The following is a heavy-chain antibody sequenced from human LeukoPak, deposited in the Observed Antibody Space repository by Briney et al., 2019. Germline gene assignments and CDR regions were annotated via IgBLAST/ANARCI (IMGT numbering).Heavy chain of an antibody. CDR3: ARETCSSTSCNDALDI. V-gene: IGHV1-18*01. D-gene: IGHD2-2*01. J-gene: IGHJ3*02. Sequence: ASVKVSCKASGYTFTSYGISWVRQAPGQGLEWMGWISAYNGNTNYAQKLQGRVTMTTDASTSTAYMELRSLRSDDTAVYYCARETCSSTSCNDALDIWGQGTMVTVSS. CDR1: GYTFTSYG. CDR2: ISAYNGNT.